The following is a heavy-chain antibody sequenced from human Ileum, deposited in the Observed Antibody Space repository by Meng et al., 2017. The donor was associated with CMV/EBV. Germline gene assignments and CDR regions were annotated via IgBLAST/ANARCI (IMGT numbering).Heavy chain of an antibody. CDR1: GYIFTTYS. V-gene: IGHV3-21*05. Sequence: GGSLRLSCVASGYIFTTYSIHWVRQAPGKGLEWISYISGSSRDIYYADSVEGRLTISRDNAKNSVYLQMNSLRVEDTAVYYCTRDRFGMDVWGQGTPVTVSS. CDR2: ISGSSRDI. J-gene: IGHJ6*02. CDR3: TRDRFGMDV.